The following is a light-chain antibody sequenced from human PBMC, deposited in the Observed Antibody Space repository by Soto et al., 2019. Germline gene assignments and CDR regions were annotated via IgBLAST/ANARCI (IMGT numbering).Light chain of an antibody. Sequence: QSALTQPASVSGSPGQSITISCTGTSSDVGGYNYVCWYKQHPGKAPQLMIYEVTNRPSGVSDRFSGSKSGNTAFLTISGLQAEDEADYYCSSYTSSSTLYVFGTGTKVTVL. CDR3: SSYTSSSTLYV. J-gene: IGLJ1*01. CDR2: EVT. V-gene: IGLV2-14*01. CDR1: SSDVGGYNY.